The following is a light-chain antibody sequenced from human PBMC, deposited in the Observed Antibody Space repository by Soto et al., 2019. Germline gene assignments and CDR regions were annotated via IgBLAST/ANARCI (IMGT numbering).Light chain of an antibody. CDR2: GAS. V-gene: IGKV3-20*01. CDR1: QSVSSSY. Sequence: EIVLTQSPGTLSLSPGERATLSCRASQSVSSSYLAWYQQKPGQAPRVLIYGASSRATGIPDRFSGSGSGTDFTLTISRRAPEDFAVYYCQQYGNSLSIAFGQGTRLEIK. J-gene: IGKJ5*01. CDR3: QQYGNSLSIA.